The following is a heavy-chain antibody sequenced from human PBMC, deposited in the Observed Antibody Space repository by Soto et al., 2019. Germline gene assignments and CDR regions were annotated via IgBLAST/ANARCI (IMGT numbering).Heavy chain of an antibody. CDR2: ISYDGSNK. Sequence: GSLRLSCAASGGTFSSYAMHWVRQAPGKGLEWVAVISYDGSNKYYADSVKGRFTISRDNSKNTLYLQMNSLRAEDTAVYYCARDSGSYSGYFDYWGQGTLVTVSS. CDR1: GGTFSSYA. J-gene: IGHJ4*02. D-gene: IGHD1-26*01. CDR3: ARDSGSYSGYFDY. V-gene: IGHV3-30-3*01.